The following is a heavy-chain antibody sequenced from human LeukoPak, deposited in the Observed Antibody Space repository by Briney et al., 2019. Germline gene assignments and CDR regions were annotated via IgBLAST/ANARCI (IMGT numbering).Heavy chain of an antibody. D-gene: IGHD1-7*01. CDR2: INDSGRT. CDR1: GGSFSNYY. J-gene: IGHJ6*03. CDR3: ARRWNYGRNYYIDV. Sequence: SETLSLTCAVYGGSFSNYYWSWIRQPPGKGLEWIGEINDSGRTNYNPSLMSRVTVSVGTSKKQFSLRLTSVTATDTAVYYCARRWNYGRNYYIDVWGKGATVSVSS. V-gene: IGHV4-34*01.